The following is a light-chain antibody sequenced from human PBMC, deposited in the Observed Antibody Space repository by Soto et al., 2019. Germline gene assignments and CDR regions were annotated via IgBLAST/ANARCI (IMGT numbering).Light chain of an antibody. Sequence: DIPMTQSPSSVSAFVGDRVTITCRASDDISRWLAWYQQKPGSAPTLLIYAAATLQTGVPSRFSGSGSGTEFTLTISSLQPDDSATYYCQQAHRFPLTLGGGTKVDI. CDR2: AAA. V-gene: IGKV1D-12*01. J-gene: IGKJ4*01. CDR3: QQAHRFPLT. CDR1: DDISRW.